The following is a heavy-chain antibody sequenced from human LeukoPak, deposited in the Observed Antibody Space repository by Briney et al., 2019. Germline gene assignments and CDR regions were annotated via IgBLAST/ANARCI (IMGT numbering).Heavy chain of an antibody. Sequence: PSETLSLTCAVYGGSFSGYYWSWIRQPPGKGLEWIGEINHSGSTNYNPSLKSRVTISVDTSKNQFSLKLSSVTAADTAVYYCARKVPLRYFDWLLSDNSNWFDPWGQGTLVTVSS. J-gene: IGHJ5*02. CDR3: ARKVPLRYFDWLLSDNSNWFDP. V-gene: IGHV4-34*01. CDR1: GGSFSGYY. D-gene: IGHD3-9*01. CDR2: INHSGST.